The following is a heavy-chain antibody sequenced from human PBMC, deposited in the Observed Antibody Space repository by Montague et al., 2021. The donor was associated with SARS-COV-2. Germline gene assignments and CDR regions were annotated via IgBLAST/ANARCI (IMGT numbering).Heavy chain of an antibody. V-gene: IGHV4-39*07. CDR2: IYYSGST. CDR3: ARDTRITMIVVVQGYGMAV. Sequence: SETLSLTCTVSGGSISSSSYYWGWIRQPPGRGLEWIGSIYYSGSTYYNPSLKSRVTISVDTSKNQFSLKLSSVTAADTAVYYCARDTRITMIVVVQGYGMAVGGQGTTVTVSS. D-gene: IGHD3-22*01. CDR1: GGSISSSSYY. J-gene: IGHJ6*02.